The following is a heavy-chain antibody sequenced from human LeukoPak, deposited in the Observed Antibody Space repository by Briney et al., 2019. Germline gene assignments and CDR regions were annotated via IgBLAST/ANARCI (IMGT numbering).Heavy chain of an antibody. CDR1: GFTFGDYA. Sequence: GGPLRLSCTASGFTFGDYAMSWVRQAPGKGLEWVGFIRSKAYGGTTEYAASVKGRFTISRDDSKSIAYLKMNSLKTEDTAVYYCTRVFDWLFSFDYWGQGTLVTVSS. CDR3: TRVFDWLFSFDY. J-gene: IGHJ4*02. D-gene: IGHD3-9*01. V-gene: IGHV3-49*04. CDR2: IRSKAYGGTT.